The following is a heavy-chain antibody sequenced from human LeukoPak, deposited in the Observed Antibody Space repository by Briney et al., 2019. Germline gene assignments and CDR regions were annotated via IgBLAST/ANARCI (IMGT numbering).Heavy chain of an antibody. D-gene: IGHD2-15*01. V-gene: IGHV4-34*01. CDR3: ARVWRYCSGGSCYLGNYYYYMDV. Sequence: SETLSLTCAVYGGSFSGYYWNWIRQPPGKGLEWIGEINHSGSTNYNPSLKSRVTISVDTSKNQFSLKLSSVTAADTAVYYCARVWRYCSGGSCYLGNYYYYMDVWGKGTTVTISS. J-gene: IGHJ6*03. CDR2: INHSGST. CDR1: GGSFSGYY.